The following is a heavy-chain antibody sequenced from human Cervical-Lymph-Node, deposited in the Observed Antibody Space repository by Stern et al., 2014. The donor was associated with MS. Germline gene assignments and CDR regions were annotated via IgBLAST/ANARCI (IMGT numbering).Heavy chain of an antibody. Sequence: VQLEESGGGVVQSGRSLRLTCKVSGFTFSSYGMHWVRQAPGKGLEWVSVISYDGSDTYYAEAGKGRFPIPKNNSKDTLYLEMRSLRPEDKAVYYCVKKGITEVRGVRLGDYWGPGTLVIVSS. V-gene: IGHV3-30*18. CDR1: GFTFSSYG. CDR2: ISYDGSDT. CDR3: VKKGITEVRGVRLGDY. D-gene: IGHD3-10*01. J-gene: IGHJ4*02.